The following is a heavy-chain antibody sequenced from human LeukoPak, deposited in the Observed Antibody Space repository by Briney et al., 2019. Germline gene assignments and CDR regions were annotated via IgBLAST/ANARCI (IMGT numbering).Heavy chain of an antibody. CDR1: GFTFSNYA. Sequence: GGSLRLSCAGSGFTFSNYAMTWVRQAPGKGLEWVSAITGSGGSTYYADSVKGRFTISRDNSKNTLYLQMNGLRAEDTAVYYCAKGYYGSGSVDVWGKGTTVTVPS. D-gene: IGHD3-10*01. J-gene: IGHJ6*04. CDR2: ITGSGGST. V-gene: IGHV3-23*01. CDR3: AKGYYGSGSVDV.